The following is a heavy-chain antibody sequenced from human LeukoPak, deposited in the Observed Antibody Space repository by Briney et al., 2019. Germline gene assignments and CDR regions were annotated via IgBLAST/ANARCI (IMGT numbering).Heavy chain of an antibody. CDR1: GVSISYYD. CDR2: VYTSGST. D-gene: IGHD3-16*01. Sequence: SETLSLTCTVSGVSISYYDWSWIRQSAGKGLEWIGRVYTSGSTNDNPSLKSRVTMSVDTSKNQFSLRLSSVTAADTAVYYCARDVLGWASNWYFDLWGRGTLVTVSS. V-gene: IGHV4-4*07. J-gene: IGHJ2*01. CDR3: ARDVLGWASNWYFDL.